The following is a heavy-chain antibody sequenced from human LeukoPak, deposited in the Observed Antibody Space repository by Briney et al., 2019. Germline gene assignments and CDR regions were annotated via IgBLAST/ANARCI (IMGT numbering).Heavy chain of an antibody. CDR3: ARAGFTFSDYFGSFFDY. V-gene: IGHV3-48*01. Sequence: GGSLRLSCAASGFTFSSYSMNWVRQSPGKGLEWVSYISSSSTIYYADSVKGRFTISRDNAKNSLYLQMNSLRADDTAVYYCARAGFTFSDYFGSFFDYWGQGTLVTVSS. J-gene: IGHJ4*02. CDR2: ISSSSTI. D-gene: IGHD3-10*01. CDR1: GFTFSSYS.